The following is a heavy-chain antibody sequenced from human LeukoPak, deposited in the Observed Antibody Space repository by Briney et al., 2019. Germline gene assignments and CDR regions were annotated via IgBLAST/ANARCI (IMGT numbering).Heavy chain of an antibody. CDR3: ARHFQNDYLDY. D-gene: IGHD4/OR15-4a*01. J-gene: IGHJ4*02. CDR2: MNPDSDNT. V-gene: IGHV1-8*01. CDR1: GYTFTSYD. Sequence: ASVKVSCKASGYTFTSYDINWVRQATGQGLEWMGWMNPDSDNTGCAQKFQGRVTMTRNTSISTAYMELSSLRSEDTAVYYCARHFQNDYLDYWGQGTLVTVSS.